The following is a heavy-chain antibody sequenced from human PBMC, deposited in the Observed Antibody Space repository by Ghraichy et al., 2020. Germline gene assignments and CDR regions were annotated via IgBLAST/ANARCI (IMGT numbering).Heavy chain of an antibody. D-gene: IGHD2-2*01. J-gene: IGHJ4*02. V-gene: IGHV3-9*01. CDR2: ISWNSGSI. CDR3: AKDWKYQLRGPDY. CDR1: GFTFDDYA. Sequence: GGSLRLSCAASGFTFDDYAMHWVRQAPGKGLEWVSGISWNSGSIGYADSVKGRFTISRDNAKNSLYLQMNSLRAEDTALYYCAKDWKYQLRGPDYWGQGTLVTVSS.